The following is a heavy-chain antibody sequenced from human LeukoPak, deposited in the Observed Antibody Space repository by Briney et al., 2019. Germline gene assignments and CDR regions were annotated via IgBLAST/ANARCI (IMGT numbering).Heavy chain of an antibody. J-gene: IGHJ4*02. CDR3: ARDRSPVTTSLFDY. V-gene: IGHV3-21*01. Sequence: PGGSLRLSCAASGFTFSSYSMNWVRQAPGRGLEWVSSISRSSSYIYYADSVKGRFTISRDNAKNSLYLQMNSLRAEDTAVYYCARDRSPVTTSLFDYWGQGTLVTVSS. D-gene: IGHD4-11*01. CDR1: GFTFSSYS. CDR2: ISRSSSYI.